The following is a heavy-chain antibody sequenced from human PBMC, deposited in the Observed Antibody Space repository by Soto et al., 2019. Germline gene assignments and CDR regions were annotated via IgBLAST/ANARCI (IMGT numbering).Heavy chain of an antibody. Sequence: GGSRRLSWAASGFTFSGYAMSWVRQAPGKGLEWVSAISGSGGSTYYADSVKGRFTISRDNSKNTLYLQMNSLRAEDTAVYYCAKDRIAAADYYFDYWGQGTLVTVSS. V-gene: IGHV3-23*01. CDR3: AKDRIAAADYYFDY. D-gene: IGHD6-13*01. CDR2: ISGSGGST. J-gene: IGHJ4*02. CDR1: GFTFSGYA.